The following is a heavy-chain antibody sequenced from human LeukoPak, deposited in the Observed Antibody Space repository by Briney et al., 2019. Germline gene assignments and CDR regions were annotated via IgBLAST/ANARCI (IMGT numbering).Heavy chain of an antibody. D-gene: IGHD3-22*01. CDR2: ISGDGGST. CDR1: GFTFDDYA. CDR3: AKDISYYDSSGYYSVLGY. Sequence: GGSLRLSCAASGFTFDDYAMHWVRQAPGKGLEWVSLISGDGGSTYYADSVKGRFTISRDNSKNSLYLQMNSLRTEDTALYYCAKDISYYDSSGYYSVLGYWGQGTLVTASS. J-gene: IGHJ4*02. V-gene: IGHV3-43*02.